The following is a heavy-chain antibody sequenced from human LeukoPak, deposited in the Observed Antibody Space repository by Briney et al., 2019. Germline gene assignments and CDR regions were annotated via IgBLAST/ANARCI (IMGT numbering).Heavy chain of an antibody. CDR2: ISYDGSKT. Sequence: GRSLRLSCADSGFTFSSYAMNWVRQAPGKGLEWVAVISYDGSKTYNADSVKGRFTISRDNSKNTLYLQMSSLRVEDTAVYYCARERDGYIDYWGQGTLVTVSS. CDR3: ARERDGYIDY. CDR1: GFTFSSYA. V-gene: IGHV3-30-3*01. D-gene: IGHD5-24*01. J-gene: IGHJ4*02.